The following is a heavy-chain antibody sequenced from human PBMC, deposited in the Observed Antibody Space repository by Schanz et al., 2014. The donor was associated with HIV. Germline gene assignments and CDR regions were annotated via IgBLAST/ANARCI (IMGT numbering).Heavy chain of an antibody. CDR1: GFTFSSYG. Sequence: VQLVESGGGVVQPGKSLRLSCAASGFTFSSYGMHWVRQAPGKGLEWVAVIWYDGSNKYYADSVKGRFTISRDNSKNTLYLQMNSLRSDDTAVYHCARRESDGALDVWGPGTTVIVSS. CDR2: IWYDGSNK. CDR3: ARRESDGALDV. V-gene: IGHV3-33*01. J-gene: IGHJ6*02. D-gene: IGHD2-21*02.